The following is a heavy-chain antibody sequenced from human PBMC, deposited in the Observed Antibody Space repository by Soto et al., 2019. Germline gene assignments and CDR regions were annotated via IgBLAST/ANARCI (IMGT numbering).Heavy chain of an antibody. CDR2: ISYDGSNK. J-gene: IGHJ4*02. D-gene: IGHD3-10*01. CDR1: GFTFSSYG. V-gene: IGHV3-30*18. CDR3: AKETCSMMNVGYGSGCGHFDY. Sequence: GGSLRLSCAASGFTFSSYGMHWVRQAPGKGLEWVAVISYDGSNKYYADSVKGRFTISRDNSKNTLYLQMNSLRAEDTAVYYCAKETCSMMNVGYGSGCGHFDYWGQGTLVTVSS.